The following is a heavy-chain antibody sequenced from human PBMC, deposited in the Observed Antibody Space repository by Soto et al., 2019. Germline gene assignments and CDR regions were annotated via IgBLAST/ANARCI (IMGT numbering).Heavy chain of an antibody. Sequence: GGSLRLSCAASGFMFTKYGMHWVRQAPGKGLEWVAVVWANGINNYYADFVEGRFTISRDNSKSSLFLQMNSLRVEDTAVYYCVRERGPFDAFDFWGQGTMVTISS. CDR3: VRERGPFDAFDF. CDR2: VWANGINN. J-gene: IGHJ3*01. CDR1: GFMFTKYG. V-gene: IGHV3-33*01.